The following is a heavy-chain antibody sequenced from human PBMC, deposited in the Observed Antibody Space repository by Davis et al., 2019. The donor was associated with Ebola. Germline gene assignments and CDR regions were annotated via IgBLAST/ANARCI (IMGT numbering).Heavy chain of an antibody. J-gene: IGHJ6*02. V-gene: IGHV3-30*02. CDR3: AKDCGNYGDYVWYYYYGMDV. Sequence: GGSLRLSCVASGFTFSSYGMHWVRQAPGKGLEWVAVIWYDGSNKYYADSVKGRFTISRDNSKNTLYLQMNSLRAEDTAVYYCAKDCGNYGDYVWYYYYGMDVWGQGTTVTVSS. D-gene: IGHD4-17*01. CDR1: GFTFSSYG. CDR2: IWYDGSNK.